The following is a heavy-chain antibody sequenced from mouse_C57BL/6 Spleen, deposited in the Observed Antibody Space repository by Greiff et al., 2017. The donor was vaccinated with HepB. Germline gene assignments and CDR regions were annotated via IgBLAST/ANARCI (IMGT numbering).Heavy chain of an antibody. D-gene: IGHD1-2*01. J-gene: IGHJ1*03. CDR1: GYTFTSYW. CDR2: IDPSDSYT. CDR3: AKFSITTAWYFDG. Sequence: QVQLQQPGAELVKPGASVKLSCKASGYTFTSYWMQWVKQRPGQGLEWIGEIDPSDSYTNYNQKFKGKATLTVDTSSSTAYMQLSSLTSEDSAVYYCAKFSITTAWYFDGWGTGTTVTVSS. V-gene: IGHV1-50*01.